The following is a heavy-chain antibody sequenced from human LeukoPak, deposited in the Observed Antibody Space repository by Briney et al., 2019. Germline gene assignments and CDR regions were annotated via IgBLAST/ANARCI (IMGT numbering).Heavy chain of an antibody. J-gene: IGHJ5*02. Sequence: ASVKVSCKASGYTFTGYYMHWVRQAPGQGLEWMGWINPNSGGTNYAQKFQGRVTMTRDTSISTAYMELSRLGSDDTAVYYCARGGKRYSSSWRLYNWFDPWGQGTLVTVSS. CDR3: ARGGKRYSSSWRLYNWFDP. CDR2: INPNSGGT. CDR1: GYTFTGYY. V-gene: IGHV1-2*02. D-gene: IGHD6-13*01.